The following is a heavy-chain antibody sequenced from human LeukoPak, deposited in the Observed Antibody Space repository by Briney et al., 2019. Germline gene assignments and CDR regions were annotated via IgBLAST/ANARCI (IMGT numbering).Heavy chain of an antibody. CDR1: GYSFTNCG. Sequence: ASVKVSCKASGYSFTNCGISWVRQAPGQGLQWMGWISVNNADTNYAQNFQGRVTLTTDTSTGTAYMELRSLRSDDTAVYYCARAGAVVDNWFDPWGQGTLVTVSS. D-gene: IGHD2-15*01. CDR3: ARAGAVVDNWFDP. CDR2: ISVNNADT. J-gene: IGHJ5*02. V-gene: IGHV1-18*01.